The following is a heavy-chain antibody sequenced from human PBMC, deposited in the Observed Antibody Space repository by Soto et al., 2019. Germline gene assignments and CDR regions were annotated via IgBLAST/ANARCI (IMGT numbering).Heavy chain of an antibody. CDR3: ARDGRGEMDYFGY. D-gene: IGHD3-10*01. J-gene: IGHJ4*02. Sequence: SETLSLTCTVSGGSISSGGYYWSWIRQHPGKGLEWIGYIYYSGSTYYNPSLKSRVTISVDTSKNQFSLKLSSVTAADTAVYYCARDGRGEMDYFGYWGQGTLVTVSS. V-gene: IGHV4-31*03. CDR1: GGSISSGGYY. CDR2: IYYSGST.